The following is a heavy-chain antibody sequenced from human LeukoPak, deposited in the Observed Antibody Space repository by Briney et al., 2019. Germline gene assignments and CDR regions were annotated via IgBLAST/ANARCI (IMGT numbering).Heavy chain of an antibody. CDR2: ISFHGSNK. Sequence: SFKASGYTFTGYYMHWVRQPRGKGLQWVTVISFHGSNKSYADCVKGRFTNSKDNYKNTLFLQMNSLRAEDTAVYYCAKDWASAGKGYFQHWGQGTLVTV. D-gene: IGHD6-13*01. CDR1: GYTFTGYY. J-gene: IGHJ1*01. CDR3: AKDWASAGKGYFQH. V-gene: IGHV3-30*18.